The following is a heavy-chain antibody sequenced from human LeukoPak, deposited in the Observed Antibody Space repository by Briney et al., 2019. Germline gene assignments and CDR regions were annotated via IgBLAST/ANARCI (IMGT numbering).Heavy chain of an antibody. J-gene: IGHJ4*02. Sequence: GRSLRLSCAASGFTFSSYGMHWVRQAPGKGLEWVAVISYDGSNKYYADSVKGRFTTSRDNSKNTLYLQMNSLRAEDTAVYYCAKGVGYSSGWYTNWGQGTLVTVSS. V-gene: IGHV3-30*18. CDR1: GFTFSSYG. CDR3: AKGVGYSSGWYTN. CDR2: ISYDGSNK. D-gene: IGHD6-19*01.